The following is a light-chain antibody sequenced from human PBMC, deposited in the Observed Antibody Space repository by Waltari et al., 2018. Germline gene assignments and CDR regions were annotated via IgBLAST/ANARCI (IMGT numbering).Light chain of an antibody. CDR1: SSNIGSNT. CDR2: SNN. V-gene: IGLV1-44*01. CDR3: AAWHDSLNGPV. Sequence: QSVLPQPPSASGTPGQRVTISCSGSSSNIGSNTVHWYPQIPGTAPKPLIYSNNQRPSGVPDRFSGSKSGTSASLAISGLQSEDEADYYCAAWHDSLNGPVFGGGTKLTVL. J-gene: IGLJ3*02.